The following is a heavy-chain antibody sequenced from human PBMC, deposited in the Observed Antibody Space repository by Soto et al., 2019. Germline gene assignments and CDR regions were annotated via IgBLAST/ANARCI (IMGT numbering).Heavy chain of an antibody. CDR2: INHSGST. V-gene: IGHV4-34*01. CDR3: GRTFGEYYYYGMDV. D-gene: IGHD3-10*01. CDR1: GESFSDYY. J-gene: IGHJ6*02. Sequence: SETLSLTCEAYGESFSDYYWSWFRQPPGKGLEWIGEINHSGSTNYNPSLKSRVTISVDTSKNQFSLKLSSVTAADTAVYYCGRTFGEYYYYGMDVWGQGTTVTVSS.